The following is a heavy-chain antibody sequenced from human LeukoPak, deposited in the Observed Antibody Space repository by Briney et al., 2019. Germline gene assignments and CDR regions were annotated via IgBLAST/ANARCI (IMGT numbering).Heavy chain of an antibody. CDR3: ARQGLIYYGSGSYYDY. CDR1: GGSISSYY. Sequence: SETLSLTCTVSGGSISSYYWSWIRQPPGKGLEWVGYIYYSGTTNYNPSLKSRVTISVDTSKNQFSLKLSSVTAADTAVYYCARQGLIYYGSGSYYDYWGQGTLVTVSS. CDR2: IYYSGTT. J-gene: IGHJ4*02. V-gene: IGHV4-59*08. D-gene: IGHD3-10*01.